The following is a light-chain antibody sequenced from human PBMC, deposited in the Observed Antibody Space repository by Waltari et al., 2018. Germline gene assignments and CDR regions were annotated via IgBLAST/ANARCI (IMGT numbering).Light chain of an antibody. CDR3: QLWDSSSDQLV. Sequence: SYVVTQSPSVSVAPGETARITCGGNNIGSKTVHWYQQKTAQAPILVMYYNNDRPSGIPERFSGSNSGSTATLTISRVEAGDEADYYCQLWDSSSDQLVFGGGTKLTVL. CDR2: YNN. CDR1: NIGSKT. J-gene: IGLJ2*01. V-gene: IGLV3-21*04.